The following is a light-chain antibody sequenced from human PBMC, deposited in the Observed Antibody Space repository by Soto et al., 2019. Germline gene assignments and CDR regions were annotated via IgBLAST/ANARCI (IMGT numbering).Light chain of an antibody. CDR1: SRDVGNYNY. CDR2: EVS. CDR3: SSYTSTSTLYV. Sequence: QSALTQPASVSGSPGQSITISCTGTSRDVGNYNYVSWYQQDPGKAPKLIIYEVSNRPSGVSSRFSGSKSDNTASLTISGLQAEDEADYYCSSYTSTSTLYVFGTWTKLTVL. V-gene: IGLV2-14*01. J-gene: IGLJ1*01.